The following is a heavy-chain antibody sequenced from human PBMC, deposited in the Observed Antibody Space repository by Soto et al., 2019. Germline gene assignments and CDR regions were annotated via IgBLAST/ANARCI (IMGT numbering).Heavy chain of an antibody. CDR1: GFTFSSYA. V-gene: IGHV3-23*01. J-gene: IGHJ4*02. D-gene: IGHD3-22*01. CDR2: ISGSGGST. CDR3: AKAPGFDSSGYYFLDY. Sequence: GSLRLSCAASGFTFSSYAMSWVRQAPGKGLEWVSAISGSGGSTYYADSVKGRFTISRDNSKNTLYLQMNSLRAEDTAVYYCAKAPGFDSSGYYFLDYWGQGTLVTVSS.